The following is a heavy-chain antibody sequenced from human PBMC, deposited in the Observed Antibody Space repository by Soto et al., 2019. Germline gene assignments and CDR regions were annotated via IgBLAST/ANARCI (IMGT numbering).Heavy chain of an antibody. D-gene: IGHD3-10*01. Sequence: QVQLQQWGAGLLKPSEPLALTCAVYGGAFSGYYWSWIRQPPGQGLEWIGENNHRGSTKYNPSLISRLTVSVHTSKNQCSLTLSSVTAADTAVYYCARAGAMVRGVIHDYYYMDVWGKGTTGTAS. J-gene: IGHJ6*03. CDR1: GGAFSGYY. CDR3: ARAGAMVRGVIHDYYYMDV. CDR2: NNHRGST. V-gene: IGHV4-34*01.